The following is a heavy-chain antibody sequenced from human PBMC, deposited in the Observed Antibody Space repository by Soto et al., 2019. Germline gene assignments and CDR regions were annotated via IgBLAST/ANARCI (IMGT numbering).Heavy chain of an antibody. CDR2: IIPIFGTA. J-gene: IGHJ4*02. V-gene: IGHV1-69*13. CDR1: GGTFSSYA. Sequence: GASVNVSCKASGGTFSSYAISWVRQAPGQGLEWMGGIIPIFGTANYAQKFQGRVTITADESTSTAYMELSSLRSEDTAVYYCARDGIVATITFGLYWGQGTLVTVSS. CDR3: ARDGIVATITFGLY. D-gene: IGHD5-12*01.